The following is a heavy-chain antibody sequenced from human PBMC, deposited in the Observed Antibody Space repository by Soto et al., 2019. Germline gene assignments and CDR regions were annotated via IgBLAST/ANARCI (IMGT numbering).Heavy chain of an antibody. CDR3: ASSSSANNWFDP. CDR1: GGSFSGYY. CDR2: INHSGST. Sequence: SETLSLTCAVYGGSFSGYYWSWIRQPPGKGLEWIGEINHSGSTNYNASLKSRVTISVDTSKNQFSLKLSSVTAADTAVYHCASSSSANNWFDPWGQGTPVTVSS. V-gene: IGHV4-34*01. D-gene: IGHD6-6*01. J-gene: IGHJ5*02.